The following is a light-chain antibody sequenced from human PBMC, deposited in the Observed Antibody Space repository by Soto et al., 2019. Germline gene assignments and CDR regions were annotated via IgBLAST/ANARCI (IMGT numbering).Light chain of an antibody. V-gene: IGKV1-5*01. J-gene: IGKJ1*01. CDR3: QQYNSYSPWT. CDR1: QSISSW. Sequence: DIQMTQSPSTLSASVGDRVTITCRASQSISSWLAWYQQKPGKAPKFVIYGASSFESEVPSRFSGSGSGTEFTLSISSLQPDEFATYSCQQYNSYSPWTFGQGTKVEIK. CDR2: GAS.